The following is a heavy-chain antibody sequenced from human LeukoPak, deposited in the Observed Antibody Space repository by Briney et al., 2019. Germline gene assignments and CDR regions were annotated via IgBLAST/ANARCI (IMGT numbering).Heavy chain of an antibody. V-gene: IGHV4-34*01. D-gene: IGHD2-2*01. CDR1: GGSFSGYY. CDR3: ARGIVVVPAAMRERANWFDP. Sequence: PSETLSLTCAVYGGSFSGYYWGWIRQPPGKGLEWIGEINHSGSTNYNPSLKSRVTISVDTSKNQFSLKLSSVTAADTAVYYCARGIVVVPAAMRERANWFDPWGQGTLVTVSS. CDR2: INHSGST. J-gene: IGHJ5*02.